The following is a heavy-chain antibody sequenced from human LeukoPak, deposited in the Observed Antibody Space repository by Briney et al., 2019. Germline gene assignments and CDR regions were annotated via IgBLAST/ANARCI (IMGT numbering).Heavy chain of an antibody. CDR3: ARMAAIGAMDV. V-gene: IGHV4-39*01. J-gene: IGHJ6*02. CDR2: IYYSGST. D-gene: IGHD5-24*01. CDR1: GGSISSSSYY. Sequence: KPSETLSLTCTVSGGSISSSSYYWGWIRQPPGKGLEWIGSIYYSGSTYYNPSLKSRVTISVDTSKNQFSLKLSSLTAADTAVYYCARMAAIGAMDVWGQGTTVTVSS.